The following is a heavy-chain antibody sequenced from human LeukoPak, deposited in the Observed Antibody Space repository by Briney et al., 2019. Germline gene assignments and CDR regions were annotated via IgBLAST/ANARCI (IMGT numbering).Heavy chain of an antibody. D-gene: IGHD6-19*01. V-gene: IGHV4-39*07. CDR3: AREHRIAVAGTSPWFDP. Sequence: PSETLSLTCTVSGGSISSYYWGWIRQPPGKGLEWIGSIYYSGSTYYNPSLKSRVTISVDTSKNQFSLKLSSVTAADTAVYYCAREHRIAVAGTSPWFDPWGQGTLVTVSS. CDR1: GGSISSYY. J-gene: IGHJ5*02. CDR2: IYYSGST.